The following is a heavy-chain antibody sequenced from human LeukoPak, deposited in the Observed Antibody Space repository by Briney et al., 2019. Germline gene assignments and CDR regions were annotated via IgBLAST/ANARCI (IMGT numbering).Heavy chain of an antibody. CDR2: IIPILGIA. CDR3: AVGDTAMVTWNY. CDR1: GYTFTSYD. D-gene: IGHD5-18*01. Sequence: GASVTVSCTASGYTFTSYDINWVRQATGQGLEWMGRIIPILGIANYAQKFQGRVTITADKSTSTAYMELSSLRSEDTAVYYCAVGDTAMVTWNYWGQGTLVTVSS. V-gene: IGHV1-69*04. J-gene: IGHJ4*02.